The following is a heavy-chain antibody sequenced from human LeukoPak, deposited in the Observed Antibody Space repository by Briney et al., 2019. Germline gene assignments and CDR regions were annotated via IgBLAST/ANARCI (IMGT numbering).Heavy chain of an antibody. V-gene: IGHV3-23*01. CDR2: IGTNSANT. CDR3: AKGQSTIATRSFDS. Sequence: GGSLRLSCTASGFTFSTYGMNWVRQAPGKGMEWVSTIGTNSANTYYTDSVKGRFTISRDNSKNTLFRQMNSLRAEDTAVYYCAKGQSTIATRSFDSWGQGTLVTVSS. CDR1: GFTFSTYG. D-gene: IGHD6-6*01. J-gene: IGHJ4*02.